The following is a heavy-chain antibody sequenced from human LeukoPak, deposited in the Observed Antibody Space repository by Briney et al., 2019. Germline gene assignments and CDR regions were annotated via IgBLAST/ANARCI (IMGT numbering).Heavy chain of an antibody. V-gene: IGHV4-4*07. Sequence: SETLSLTCTVSGGSISSYYWSWVRQPAGKGLEWIGRIYTSGSTNYNPSLKRRVTISVDTSKNQFSLKLSSVTAADTAVYYCAKGTYCSGGSCTREGDWFDPWGQGTLVTVAS. J-gene: IGHJ5*02. CDR2: IYTSGST. CDR1: GGSISSYY. D-gene: IGHD2-15*01. CDR3: AKGTYCSGGSCTREGDWFDP.